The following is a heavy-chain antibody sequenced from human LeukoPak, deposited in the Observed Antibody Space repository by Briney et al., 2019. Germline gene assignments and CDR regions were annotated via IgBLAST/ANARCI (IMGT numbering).Heavy chain of an antibody. CDR1: GGSISSYY. Sequence: PSETLSLTCTVSGGSISSYYWSWIRQPAGKGLEWIGRTYTSGSTNYNPSLKSRVTMSVDTSKNQFSLKLSSVTAADTAVYYCARGGYYDSSGYSYYFDYWGQGTLVTVSS. CDR3: ARGGYYDSSGYSYYFDY. D-gene: IGHD3-22*01. CDR2: TYTSGST. J-gene: IGHJ4*02. V-gene: IGHV4-4*07.